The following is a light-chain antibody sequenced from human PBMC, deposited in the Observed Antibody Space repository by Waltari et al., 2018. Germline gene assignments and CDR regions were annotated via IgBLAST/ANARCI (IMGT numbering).Light chain of an antibody. CDR3: SSYTSSSTLVV. CDR1: SSDVGGYHY. V-gene: IGLV2-14*01. J-gene: IGLJ2*01. Sequence: QSALPQPASVSGSPGQSITLSCTGTSSDVGGYHYASWYQQHPGKAPKLMIYEVSNRPSGVSNRFSGSKSGNTASLTISGLQAEDEADYYCSSYTSSSTLVVFGGGTKLTVL. CDR2: EVS.